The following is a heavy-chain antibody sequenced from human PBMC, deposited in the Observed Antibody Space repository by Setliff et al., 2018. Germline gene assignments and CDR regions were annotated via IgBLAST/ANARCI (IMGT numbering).Heavy chain of an antibody. D-gene: IGHD2-15*01. CDR1: GHSLTSNH. Sequence: ASVKVSCKASGHSLTSNHFHWGRQAPGKGLEWMGTINPNDGYTIYAPAFQGRVAMTTDTSTGTAHMELSGLTSADTAIYYCIVNMVRPVTGLDSWGPGTLVTVS. V-gene: IGHV1-46*01. CDR2: INPNDGYT. CDR3: IVNMVRPVTGLDS. J-gene: IGHJ4*02.